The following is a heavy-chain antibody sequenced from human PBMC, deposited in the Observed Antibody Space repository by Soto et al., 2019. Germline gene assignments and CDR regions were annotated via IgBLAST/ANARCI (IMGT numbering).Heavy chain of an antibody. CDR1: GYTCTSCR. V-gene: IGHV1-18*01. CDR3: ARDPIIEYYDILTGYTMFDP. Sequence: ASVRVSYRASGYTCTSCRMSWVLQAPGQGLEWMGWISAYNGNTNYAQKLQGRVTMTTDTSTSTAYMELRSLRSDDTAVYYCARDPIIEYYDILTGYTMFDPWGQGTLVNVPQ. D-gene: IGHD3-9*01. J-gene: IGHJ5*02. CDR2: ISAYNGNT.